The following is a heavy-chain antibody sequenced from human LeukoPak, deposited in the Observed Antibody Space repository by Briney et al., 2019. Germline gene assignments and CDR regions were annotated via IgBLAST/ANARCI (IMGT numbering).Heavy chain of an antibody. D-gene: IGHD3-22*01. V-gene: IGHV1-69*05. J-gene: IGHJ6*03. CDR3: ARGFDYSGYYYDSSGYSTPTYYMDV. CDR1: GGTFSSYA. CDR2: IIPIFGTA. Sequence: ASVKVSCKASGGTFSSYAISWVRQAPGQGLEWMGGIIPIFGTANYAQKFQGRVTITTDESTNTAYMELSSLRSEDTAVYYCARGFDYSGYYYDSSGYSTPTYYMDVWGKGTTVTVSS.